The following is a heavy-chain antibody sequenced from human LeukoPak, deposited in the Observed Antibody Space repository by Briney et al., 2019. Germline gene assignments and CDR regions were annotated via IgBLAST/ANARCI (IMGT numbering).Heavy chain of an antibody. CDR1: GGTFSSYA. CDR3: ASGYSSSWFFDY. CDR2: IIPIFGTA. D-gene: IGHD6-13*01. J-gene: IGHJ4*02. V-gene: IGHV1-69*13. Sequence: GASVKVSCKASGGTFSSYAISWVRQAPGQGLEWMGGIIPIFGTANYAQKFQGRVTITADESTSTAYMELSSLRSEDTAVYYCASGYSSSWFFDYWGQGTLVTVSS.